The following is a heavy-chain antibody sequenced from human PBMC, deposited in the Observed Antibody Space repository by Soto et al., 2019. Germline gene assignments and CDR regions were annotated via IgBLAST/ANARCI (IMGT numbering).Heavy chain of an antibody. CDR1: GGSVNTDSW. Sequence: QVQLQESGPGLVKPSGTLSLTCAVSGGSVNTDSWWRWVRQPPGKGLVWIVEVHHSGTTNYIQSLSIRLTMSVDKSGNQVSLELISVAAADTAVYYCARGVSYRWVYWGQGTLVTVSS. CDR2: VHHSGTT. V-gene: IGHV4-4*02. J-gene: IGHJ4*02. D-gene: IGHD3-16*02. CDR3: ARGVSYRWVY.